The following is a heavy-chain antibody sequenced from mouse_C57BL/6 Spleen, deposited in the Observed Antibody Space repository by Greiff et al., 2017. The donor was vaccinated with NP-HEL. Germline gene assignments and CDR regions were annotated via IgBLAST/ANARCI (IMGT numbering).Heavy chain of an antibody. CDR2: IYPGSGST. Sequence: QVQLQQPGAELVKPGASVKMSCKASGYTFTSYWITWVKQRPGQGLEWIGDIYPGSGSTNYNEKFKSKATLTVDTSSSTAYMQLSSLTSEDSAVYYCARGRDYGSSPDYWGQGTTLTVSS. D-gene: IGHD1-1*01. J-gene: IGHJ2*01. CDR1: GYTFTSYW. CDR3: ARGRDYGSSPDY. V-gene: IGHV1-55*01.